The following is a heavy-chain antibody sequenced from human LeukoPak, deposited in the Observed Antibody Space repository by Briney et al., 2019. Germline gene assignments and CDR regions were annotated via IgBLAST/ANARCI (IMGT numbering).Heavy chain of an antibody. V-gene: IGHV3-23*01. CDR3: AKWGGYYPQPPNWFDP. J-gene: IGHJ5*02. Sequence: GGSLRLSCAASGFTFSSYAMSWVRQAPGKGLEWVSAISGSGGSTYYADSVKGRFTISRDNSKNTLYLQMNSLRAEDTAVYYCAKWGGYYPQPPNWFDPWGQGTLVTVSS. CDR1: GFTFSSYA. CDR2: ISGSGGST. D-gene: IGHD3-3*01.